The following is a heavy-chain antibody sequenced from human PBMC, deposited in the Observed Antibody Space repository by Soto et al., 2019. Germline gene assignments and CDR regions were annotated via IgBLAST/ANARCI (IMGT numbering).Heavy chain of an antibody. CDR3: ARSTRYCSSTSCYNWFDP. Sequence: ASVKVSCKASGYTFTGYYMHWVRQAPGQGLEWMGWINPNSGGTNYAQKFQGRVTMTRDTSISTAYMELSRLRSDDTAVYYCARSTRYCSSTSCYNWFDPWGQGTLVTVSS. CDR1: GYTFTGYY. CDR2: INPNSGGT. J-gene: IGHJ5*02. V-gene: IGHV1-2*02. D-gene: IGHD2-2*01.